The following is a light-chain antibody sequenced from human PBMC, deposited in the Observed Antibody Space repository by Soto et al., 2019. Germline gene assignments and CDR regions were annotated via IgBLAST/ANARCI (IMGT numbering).Light chain of an antibody. CDR3: TSYTSSSTPYV. V-gene: IGLV2-14*01. CDR2: DVS. J-gene: IGLJ1*01. CDR1: SSDVGGYTG. Sequence: QSALAQPASVSGSPGQSITISCAGTSSDVGGYTGVSWYQQHPGKAPKLMIYDVSNLPSGVSNRFSGSKSGNTASLTISGLQAEDEADYYCTSYTSSSTPYVFGGGTKVTVL.